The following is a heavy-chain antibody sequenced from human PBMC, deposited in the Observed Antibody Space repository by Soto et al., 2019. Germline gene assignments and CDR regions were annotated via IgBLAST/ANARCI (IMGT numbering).Heavy chain of an antibody. CDR2: LIPLFGTT. J-gene: IGHJ4*02. V-gene: IGHV1-69*06. CDR3: ARGPNGGYRFDS. D-gene: IGHD2-8*01. Sequence: QVQLVQSGAEVKKPGSSVKVSCEASGGTFSGHAISWVRQAPGQGPEWMGGLIPLFGTTQHAQNFQDSLTIAADKSTSTAYMELTSLRFEDTAIYSCARGPNGGYRFDSWGQGTMVTVSS. CDR1: GGTFSGHA.